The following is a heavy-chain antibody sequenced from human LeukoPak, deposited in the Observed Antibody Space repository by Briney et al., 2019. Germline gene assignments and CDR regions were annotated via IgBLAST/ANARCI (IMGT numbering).Heavy chain of an antibody. Sequence: KPSETLSLTCTVSGGSISSGGYSWSWIRQPPGKGLEWIGYIYHSGSTYYNPSLKSRVTISVDRSKNQFSLKLSSVTAADTAVYYCARGPGSYCDYWGQGTLVTVSS. J-gene: IGHJ4*02. CDR3: ARGPGSYCDY. CDR2: IYHSGST. CDR1: GGSISSGGYS. V-gene: IGHV4-30-2*01. D-gene: IGHD1-26*01.